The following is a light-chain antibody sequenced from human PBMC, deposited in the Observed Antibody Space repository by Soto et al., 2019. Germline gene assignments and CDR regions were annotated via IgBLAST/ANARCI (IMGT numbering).Light chain of an antibody. V-gene: IGLV1-44*01. CDR3: AAWDDSPNYV. CDR1: SSNIGSNT. Sequence: QSVLTQPPSASGTPGQRVTSSCSGSSSNIGSNTVNWYQQLPGTAPKLLIYSNNQRPPGVPDRFSGSKSGTSASLAISGLQSEDEADYYCAAWDDSPNYVFGTGTKVTVL. J-gene: IGLJ1*01. CDR2: SNN.